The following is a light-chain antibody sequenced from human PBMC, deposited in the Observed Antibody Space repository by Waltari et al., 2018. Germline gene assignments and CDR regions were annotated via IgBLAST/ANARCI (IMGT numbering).Light chain of an antibody. V-gene: IGKV1-39*01. Sequence: DIQMTQSASFLSACVGDRVTITCRASQSISSYLIWYQQKPGKAPKLLIYAASSLQSGVPSRFSGSGSGTEFTLTISSLQPEDFATYYCQQYYSTSRTFGQGTKVEIK. CDR1: QSISSY. CDR3: QQYYSTSRT. J-gene: IGKJ1*01. CDR2: AAS.